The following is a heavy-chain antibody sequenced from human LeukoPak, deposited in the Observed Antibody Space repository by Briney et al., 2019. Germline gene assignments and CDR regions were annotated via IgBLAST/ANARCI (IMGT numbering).Heavy chain of an antibody. J-gene: IGHJ5*02. V-gene: IGHV3-30*18. D-gene: IGHD1-1*01. Sequence: GRSLRLSCAASGFTFSSYGMHRVRQAPGKGLEWVAVISYDGSNKYYADSVKGRFTISRDNSKNTLYLQMNSLRAEDTAVYYCAKDGGTSGFDPWGQGTLVTVSS. CDR3: AKDGGTSGFDP. CDR2: ISYDGSNK. CDR1: GFTFSSYG.